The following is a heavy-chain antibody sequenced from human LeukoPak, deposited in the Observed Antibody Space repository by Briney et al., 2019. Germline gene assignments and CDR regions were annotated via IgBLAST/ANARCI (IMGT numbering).Heavy chain of an antibody. D-gene: IGHD3-22*01. Sequence: GGSLRLPCAASGFTFSSYWMHWVRQAPGKGLVWVSRINSDGSSTSYADSVKGRFTISRDNAKNTLYLQMNSLRAEDTAVYYCARDSDDSSGYYFDYWGQGTLVTVSS. CDR3: ARDSDDSSGYYFDY. CDR1: GFTFSSYW. J-gene: IGHJ4*02. CDR2: INSDGSST. V-gene: IGHV3-74*01.